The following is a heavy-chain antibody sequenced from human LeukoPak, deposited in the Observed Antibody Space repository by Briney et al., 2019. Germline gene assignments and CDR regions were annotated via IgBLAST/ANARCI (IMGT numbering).Heavy chain of an antibody. CDR2: TYYRSKWYN. J-gene: IGHJ4*02. Sequence: SQTLSLTCAISGDSVSSINGAWNWIRQSPSRGLEWLGRTYYRSKWYNDYAVSMRGRITINPDTSKNQFSLQPNSVTPEDTAVYYCAGDVGTSGWYTFDYWGQGTLVSVSS. CDR3: AGDVGTSGWYTFDY. V-gene: IGHV6-1*01. CDR1: GDSVSSINGA. D-gene: IGHD6-19*01.